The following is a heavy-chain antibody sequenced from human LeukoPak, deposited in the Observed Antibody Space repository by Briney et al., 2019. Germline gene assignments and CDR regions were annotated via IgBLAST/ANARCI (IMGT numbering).Heavy chain of an antibody. V-gene: IGHV3-23*01. CDR3: AKGRSWFWAAMDV. Sequence: GGSLRLSCEASGFTFSGYWMGWVRQAPGKGLEWVSAISDSGGSTYYADSVKGRFTISRDNSKNTLYLQMNSLRAEDTAVYYCAKGRSWFWAAMDVWGQGTTVTVSS. CDR2: ISDSGGST. CDR1: GFTFSGYW. D-gene: IGHD3-10*01. J-gene: IGHJ6*02.